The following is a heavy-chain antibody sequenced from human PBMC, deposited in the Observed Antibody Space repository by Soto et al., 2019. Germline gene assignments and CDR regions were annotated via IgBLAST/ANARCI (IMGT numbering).Heavy chain of an antibody. CDR3: ARDEVYGDYVGAFDI. Sequence: QVQLVESGGGVVQPGRSLRLSCAASGFTFSSYAMHWVRQAPGKGLEWVAVISYDGSNKYYADSVKGRFTISRDNSKNTLYPQMNSLRAEDTAVYYCARDEVYGDYVGAFDIWGQGTMVTVSS. V-gene: IGHV3-30-3*01. CDR2: ISYDGSNK. CDR1: GFTFSSYA. D-gene: IGHD4-17*01. J-gene: IGHJ3*02.